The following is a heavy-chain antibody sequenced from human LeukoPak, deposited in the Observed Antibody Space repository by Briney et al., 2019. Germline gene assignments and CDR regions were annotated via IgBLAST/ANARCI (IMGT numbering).Heavy chain of an antibody. Sequence: GGSLRLSCAASGFTFSSYAMHWVRQAPGKGLEWVAVISYDGSNKYYADSVKGRFTISRDNAKNSLYLQMNSLRAEDTAVYYCARVKYDYVWGSYRPEGSGYYDYWGQGTLVTVSS. V-gene: IGHV3-30-3*01. J-gene: IGHJ4*02. CDR1: GFTFSSYA. CDR2: ISYDGSNK. CDR3: ARVKYDYVWGSYRPEGSGYYDY. D-gene: IGHD3-16*02.